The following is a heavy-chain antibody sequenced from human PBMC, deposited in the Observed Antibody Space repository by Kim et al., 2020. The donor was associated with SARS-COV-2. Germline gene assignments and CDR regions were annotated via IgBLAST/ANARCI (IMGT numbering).Heavy chain of an antibody. CDR1: GGSFSGYY. CDR3: ARLKRGYCSSTSCYNWFDP. J-gene: IGHJ5*02. V-gene: IGHV4-34*01. D-gene: IGHD2-2*01. Sequence: SETLSLTCAVYGGSFSGYYWSWIRQPPGKGLEWIGEINHSGSTNYNPSLKSRVTISVDTSKNQFSLKLSSVTAADTAVYYCARLKRGYCSSTSCYNWFDPWGQGTLVTVSS. CDR2: INHSGST.